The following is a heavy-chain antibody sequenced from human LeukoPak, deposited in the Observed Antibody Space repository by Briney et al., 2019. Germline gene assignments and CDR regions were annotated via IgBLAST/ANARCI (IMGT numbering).Heavy chain of an antibody. V-gene: IGHV4-4*07. Sequence: SETLSLTCTVSGGSINSHWSWIRQPAGKGLEWIGRISGSGTITYNPALQSRLSISIDTSKNQFSLKLMFVTAADTAVYYCARDSGTTGEVKFDPWGQGTLVTVSS. D-gene: IGHD3-10*01. CDR1: GGSINSH. J-gene: IGHJ5*02. CDR2: ISGSGTI. CDR3: ARDSGTTGEVKFDP.